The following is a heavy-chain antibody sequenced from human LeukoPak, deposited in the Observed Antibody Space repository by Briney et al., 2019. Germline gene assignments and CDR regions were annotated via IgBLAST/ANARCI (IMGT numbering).Heavy chain of an antibody. CDR2: IRYDGSNK. J-gene: IGHJ6*03. CDR3: ANTGRDGYNPTSYYYYYYYYMDV. CDR1: GFTFSSYG. V-gene: IGHV3-30*02. D-gene: IGHD5-24*01. Sequence: GGSLRLSCAASGFTFSSYGMHWVRQAPGKGLEWVAFIRYDGSNKYYADSVKGRFTISRDNSKYTLYLQMNSLRAEDTAVYYCANTGRDGYNPTSYYYYYYYYMDVWGKGTTVTISS.